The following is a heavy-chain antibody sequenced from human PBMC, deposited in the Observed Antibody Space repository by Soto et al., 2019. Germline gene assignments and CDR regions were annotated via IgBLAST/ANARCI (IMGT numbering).Heavy chain of an antibody. CDR2: IIPTFGTA. CDR1: GGTFSSYA. D-gene: IGHD3-22*01. V-gene: IGHV1-69*12. CDR3: ARDRGPSSGYYPYWFDP. Sequence: QVQLVQSGAEVKKPGSSVKVSCKASGGTFSSYAITWVRQAPGQGLEWMGGIIPTFGTANYAQNFQATVTVTAHESTSTAYMELSSLRSEDTAVYYCARDRGPSSGYYPYWFDPWGQGTLVTVSS. J-gene: IGHJ5*02.